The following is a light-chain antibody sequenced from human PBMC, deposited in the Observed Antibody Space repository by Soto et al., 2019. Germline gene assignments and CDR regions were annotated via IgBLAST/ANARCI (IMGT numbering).Light chain of an antibody. V-gene: IGLV2-14*01. CDR3: SSYTSGSTLYV. CDR1: SSDVGSYNY. CDR2: ASS. J-gene: IGLJ1*01. Sequence: LTQPASVSGSPGQSITISCTGTSSDVGSYNYVSWYQQHPGKAPRLMIYASSNRPSGVSHRFSGSRSGNTASLTISGLQAEDEADYFCSSYTSGSTLYVFGTGTKVTVL.